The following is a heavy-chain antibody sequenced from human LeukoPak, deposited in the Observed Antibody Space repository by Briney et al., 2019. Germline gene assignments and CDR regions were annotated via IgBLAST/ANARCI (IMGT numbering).Heavy chain of an antibody. CDR3: AKGVGATPDYFDY. J-gene: IGHJ4*02. CDR2: IRYDGSNK. V-gene: IGHV3-30*02. CDR1: GFTFSSYG. D-gene: IGHD1-26*01. Sequence: GESLKISCAASGFTFSSYGMHWVRQAPGKGLEWVAFIRYDGSNKYYADSVKGRFTISRDNSKNTLYLQMNSLRAEDTAVYYCAKGVGATPDYFDYWGQGTLVTVSS.